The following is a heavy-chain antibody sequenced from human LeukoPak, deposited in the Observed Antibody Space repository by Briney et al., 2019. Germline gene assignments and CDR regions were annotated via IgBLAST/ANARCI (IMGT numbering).Heavy chain of an antibody. Sequence: GGSLRPSCAASGFTFSGYAMNWVRQAPGKGLEWVSLIFASGSTTKYADSVKGRFTISRDNSKDTLYLQMNSLRAEDTAIYYCAKFRADSSGWPFDYWGQGTLVTVSS. CDR2: IFASGSTT. J-gene: IGHJ4*02. CDR1: GFTFSGYA. D-gene: IGHD6-19*01. CDR3: AKFRADSSGWPFDY. V-gene: IGHV3-23*05.